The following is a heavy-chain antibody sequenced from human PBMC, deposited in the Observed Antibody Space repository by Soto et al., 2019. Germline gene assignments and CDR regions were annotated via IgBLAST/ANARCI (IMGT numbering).Heavy chain of an antibody. J-gene: IGHJ3*02. CDR2: IYYSGST. D-gene: IGHD4-4*01. V-gene: IGHV4-59*08. CDR1: GGSIRSYY. Sequence: SETLSLTCTVSGGSIRSYYWSCIRQPPGKGLEWIGYIYYSGSTNYNPSLKSRVTISVDTSKNQFSLKLTSVTAADTAVYYCARLTVDAFDIWGQGTMVTVSS. CDR3: ARLTVDAFDI.